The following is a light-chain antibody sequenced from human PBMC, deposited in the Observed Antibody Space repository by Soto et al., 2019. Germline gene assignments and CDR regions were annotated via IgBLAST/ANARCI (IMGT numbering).Light chain of an antibody. V-gene: IGLV1-44*01. J-gene: IGLJ2*01. Sequence: QSVLTQPPSASGTPGLRVTISCSGSSSNIGSNTVNWYQHLPGTAPKLLIYSNTQRPSGVPDRFSGSRSGTSASLAIGGLQSEDEADYYCAAWDDSLNGRVFGGGTKVTVL. CDR3: AAWDDSLNGRV. CDR1: SSNIGSNT. CDR2: SNT.